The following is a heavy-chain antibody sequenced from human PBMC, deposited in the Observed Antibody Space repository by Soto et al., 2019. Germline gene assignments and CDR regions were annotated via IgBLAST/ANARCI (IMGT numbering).Heavy chain of an antibody. Sequence: QVQLVESGGGVVQPGRSLRLSCAASGFTFSSYAMHWVRQAPGKGLELVAVISYDGSNKYYADSVKGRFTISRDNSKNTLYLQMNSLRAEDTAVYYCARDRPQSSSWYDDYGGQGTLVTVSS. D-gene: IGHD6-13*01. CDR1: GFTFSSYA. CDR3: ARDRPQSSSWYDDY. CDR2: ISYDGSNK. V-gene: IGHV3-30-3*01. J-gene: IGHJ4*02.